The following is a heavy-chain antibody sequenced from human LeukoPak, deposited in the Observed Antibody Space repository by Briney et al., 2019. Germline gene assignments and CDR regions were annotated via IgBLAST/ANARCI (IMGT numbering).Heavy chain of an antibody. CDR3: ARDGRYDSSGYYYAYGLDV. CDR1: GFTVSSNY. CDR2: IYSGGST. J-gene: IGHJ6*02. Sequence: GGSLRLSCAASGFTVSSNYMSWVRQAPGEGLEWVSLIYSGGSTYYADSVKGRFTISRDNSKNTLYLQMNSLRAEDTAVYYCARDGRYDSSGYYYAYGLDVWGQGTTVTVSS. V-gene: IGHV3-53*01. D-gene: IGHD3-22*01.